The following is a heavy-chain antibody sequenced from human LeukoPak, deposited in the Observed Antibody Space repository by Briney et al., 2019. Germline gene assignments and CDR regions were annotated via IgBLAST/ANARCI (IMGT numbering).Heavy chain of an antibody. D-gene: IGHD5-18*01. V-gene: IGHV3-23*01. CDR3: AKVNVGGVSSGADFDY. CDR1: GFTFSNYA. J-gene: IGHJ4*02. CDR2: ISGSGGST. Sequence: GGSLRLSCAASGFTFSNYAMSWVRQAPGKGLEWVSVISGSGGSTYYADSVKGRFTISRDNSKNTLYLQMNSLRAEDTAVYYCAKVNVGGVSSGADFDYWGQGTLVTVSS.